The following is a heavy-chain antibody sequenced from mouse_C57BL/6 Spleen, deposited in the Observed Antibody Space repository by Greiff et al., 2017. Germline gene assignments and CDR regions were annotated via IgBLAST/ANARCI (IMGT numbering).Heavy chain of an antibody. CDR2: INYDGSST. Sequence: LFQPGSSMKLSCTASGFTFSDYYMAWVRQVPEKGLEWVANINYDGSSTYYLDSLKSRFIISRDNAKNILYLQMSSLKSEDTATYYCARASNFHFDYWGQGTTLTVSS. J-gene: IGHJ2*01. CDR3: ARASNFHFDY. CDR1: GFTFSDYY. V-gene: IGHV5-16*01.